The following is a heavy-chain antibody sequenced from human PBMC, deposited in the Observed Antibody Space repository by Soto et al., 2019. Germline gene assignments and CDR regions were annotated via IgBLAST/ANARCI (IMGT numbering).Heavy chain of an antibody. D-gene: IGHD2-15*01. Sequence: SETLSLTGTVSVGSITSSSYYWGGFRQPPGKGLEWIGSIYYSGSTYYNPSLKSRVTISVDTSKNQFSLKLSSVTAADTAVYYCARHTPAISISDHWGQGTLVTVS. CDR1: VGSITSSSYY. CDR3: ARHTPAISISDH. J-gene: IGHJ1*01. CDR2: IYYSGST. V-gene: IGHV4-39*01.